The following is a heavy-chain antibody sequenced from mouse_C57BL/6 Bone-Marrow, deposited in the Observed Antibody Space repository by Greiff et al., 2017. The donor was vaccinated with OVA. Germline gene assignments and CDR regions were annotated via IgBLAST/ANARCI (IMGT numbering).Heavy chain of an antibody. CDR1: GFSLTSYG. D-gene: IGHD1-1*01. CDR3: AQGITTVVADWYFDV. J-gene: IGHJ1*03. CDR2: IWSGGST. V-gene: IGHV2-2*01. Sequence: VQRVESGPGLVQPSQSLSITCTVSGFSLTSYGVHWVRQSPGKGLEWLGVIWSGGSTDYNAAFISRLSISKDNSKSQVFFKMNSLQADDTAIYYCAQGITTVVADWYFDVWGTGTTVTVSS.